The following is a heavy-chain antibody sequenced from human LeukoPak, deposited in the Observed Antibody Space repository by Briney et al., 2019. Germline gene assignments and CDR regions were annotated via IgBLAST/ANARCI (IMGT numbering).Heavy chain of an antibody. CDR3: ARALTYYYGSGSYYAYYYYGMDV. Sequence: GGSLRLSCAASGFTFSNAWMSWVRQAPGKGLEWVSSISSSSSYIYYADSVKGRFTISRDNAKNSLYLQMNSLRAEDTAVYYCARALTYYYGSGSYYAYYYYGMDVWGQGTTVTVSS. CDR2: ISSSSSYI. V-gene: IGHV3-21*01. CDR1: GFTFSNAW. J-gene: IGHJ6*02. D-gene: IGHD3-10*01.